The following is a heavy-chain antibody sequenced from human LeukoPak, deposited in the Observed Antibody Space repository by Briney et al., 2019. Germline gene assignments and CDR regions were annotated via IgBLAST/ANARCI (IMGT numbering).Heavy chain of an antibody. CDR2: INQDGSEQ. CDR3: ARESIVVVPTTMDDASDI. V-gene: IGHV3-7*01. J-gene: IGHJ3*02. Sequence: GGSLRLSCAASGFTFSHYYMSWVRQAPGKGLEWVANINQDGSEQFYLDSVKGRFTISRDNAKNALYLQMHSLRVEDTAVYYSARESIVVVPTTMDDASDIWGQGTMVTVSS. CDR1: GFTFSHYY. D-gene: IGHD2-2*01.